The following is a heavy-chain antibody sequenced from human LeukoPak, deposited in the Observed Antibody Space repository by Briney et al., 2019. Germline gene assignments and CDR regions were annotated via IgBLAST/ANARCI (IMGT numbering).Heavy chain of an antibody. CDR2: ISYDGSNK. CDR1: GFTFSIYA. D-gene: IGHD2-21*02. J-gene: IGHJ4*02. CDR3: ARGLPYCGGDCYSYFDY. V-gene: IGHV3-30-3*01. Sequence: PGRSLRLSCAASGFTFSIYAMYWVRQAPGKGLEWVVAISYDGSNKYYADSVKGRFTISRDNSKNTLYLQMNSLRAEDTAVYYCARGLPYCGGDCYSYFDYWGQGTLVTVSS.